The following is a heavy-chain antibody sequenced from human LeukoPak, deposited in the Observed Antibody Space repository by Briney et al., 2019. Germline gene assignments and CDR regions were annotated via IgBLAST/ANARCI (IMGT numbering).Heavy chain of an antibody. CDR2: ISYDGSNK. Sequence: GRSLRLSCAASGFTFSSYAMHWVRQAPGKGLEWVAVISYDGSNKYYADSVKGRFTISRDNSKNTLYLQMNSLRAEDTAVYYCAREAISLVVPAAILGGPYFDYWGQGTLVTSPQ. D-gene: IGHD2-2*02. CDR3: AREAISLVVPAAILGGPYFDY. CDR1: GFTFSSYA. V-gene: IGHV3-30-3*01. J-gene: IGHJ4*02.